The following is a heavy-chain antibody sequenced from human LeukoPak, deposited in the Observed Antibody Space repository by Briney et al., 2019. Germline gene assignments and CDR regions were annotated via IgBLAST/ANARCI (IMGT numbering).Heavy chain of an antibody. J-gene: IGHJ4*02. V-gene: IGHV4-61*01. CDR3: ARDRQQLNY. D-gene: IGHD6-13*01. CDR2: IYYSGST. CDR1: GGSVSSGSYY. Sequence: PSETLSLTCTVSGGSVSSGSYYWSWIRQPPGKGLEWIGYIYYSGSTNYNPSLKSRVTISVDTSKNQFSLKLSSVAAADTAVYYCARDRQQLNYWGQGTLVTVSS.